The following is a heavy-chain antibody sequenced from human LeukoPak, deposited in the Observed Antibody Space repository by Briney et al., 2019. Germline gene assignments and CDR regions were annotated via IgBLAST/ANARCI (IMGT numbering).Heavy chain of an antibody. J-gene: IGHJ6*02. CDR3: ARDRYDSYPMDV. V-gene: IGHV4-59*06. Sequence: SETLSLTCTVSGSSISSYYWSWIRQHPGKGLEWIGYIYYSGSTYYNASLKSRVTISVDTSKNQFSLKLTSVTAADTAVYYCARDRYDSYPMDVWGQGTTVTVSS. CDR2: IYYSGST. D-gene: IGHD5-24*01. CDR1: GSSISSYY.